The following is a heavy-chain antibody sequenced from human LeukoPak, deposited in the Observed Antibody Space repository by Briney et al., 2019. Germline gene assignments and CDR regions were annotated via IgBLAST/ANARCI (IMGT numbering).Heavy chain of an antibody. CDR2: INPNSGGT. D-gene: IGHD1-26*01. Sequence: ASVKVSCKASGYTFTGYYMHWVRQAPGQGLEWMGWINPNSGGTNYAQKFQGWVTTTRDTSISTACMELSRLRSDDTAVYYCARGGSSRADAFDIWGQGTMVTVSS. J-gene: IGHJ3*02. V-gene: IGHV1-2*04. CDR3: ARGGSSRADAFDI. CDR1: GYTFTGYY.